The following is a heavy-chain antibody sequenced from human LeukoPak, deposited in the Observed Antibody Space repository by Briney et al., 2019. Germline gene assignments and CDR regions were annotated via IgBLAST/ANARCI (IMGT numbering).Heavy chain of an antibody. Sequence: VASVKVSCKASGYTFTSYAISWVRQAPGQGLEWMGGIIPIFGTANYAQKFQGRVTITADESTSTAYMELSSLRSEDTAVYYCARVIETYYYDSSGYWFDPWGQGTLVTVSS. CDR1: GYTFTSYA. CDR2: IIPIFGTA. V-gene: IGHV1-69*13. J-gene: IGHJ5*02. D-gene: IGHD3-22*01. CDR3: ARVIETYYYDSSGYWFDP.